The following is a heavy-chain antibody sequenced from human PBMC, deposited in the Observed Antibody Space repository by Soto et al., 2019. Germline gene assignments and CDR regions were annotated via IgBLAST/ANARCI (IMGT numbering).Heavy chain of an antibody. CDR3: AKDQSVSSSGWYSGSADYGFDV. CDR2: TTGSGGSK. D-gene: IGHD6-19*01. J-gene: IGHJ6*02. V-gene: IGHV3-23*01. CDR1: GFTFVSYA. Sequence: EVQLLESGGGLVQPGGSLRLCCAASGFTFVSYAMSWVRLAPGKGLEWVSTTTGSGGSKYYAESVKGRFTVSRDNSDNTLCLPVDSLRADDPAVYYCAKDQSVSSSGWYSGSADYGFDVWGQGTTVTVSS.